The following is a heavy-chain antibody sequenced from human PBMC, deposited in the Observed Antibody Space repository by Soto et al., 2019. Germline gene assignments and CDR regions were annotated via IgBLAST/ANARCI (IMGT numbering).Heavy chain of an antibody. V-gene: IGHV3-73*02. CDR1: GFTFSDSA. J-gene: IGHJ6*02. CDR3: TSSVGPMRVGSGYYGMDV. D-gene: IGHD1-26*01. CDR2: IRSKANNYAT. Sequence: EVQLVESGGGLVQPGGSLKLSCAASGFTFSDSAMHWVRQASGKGLEWVGRIRSKANNYATAYAASVKGRFTISRDDSKNTAYLQMNSLKTEDTAVYYCTSSVGPMRVGSGYYGMDVWGQGTTVTVSS.